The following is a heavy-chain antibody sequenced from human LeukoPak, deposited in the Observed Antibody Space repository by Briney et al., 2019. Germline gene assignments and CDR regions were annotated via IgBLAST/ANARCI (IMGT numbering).Heavy chain of an antibody. CDR1: GFTFHIFA. V-gene: IGHV3-23*01. CDR2: LSGGGEDT. D-gene: IGHD5-24*01. Sequence: PGGSLRLSCAASGFTFHIFAMSWVRQAPGKGLEWVSALSGGGEDTYYADSVKGRFTISRDNSKNTLYLQMKSLRAEDTAVYYCAKATSRDGRIFDYWGQGTLVTVSS. CDR3: AKATSRDGRIFDY. J-gene: IGHJ4*02.